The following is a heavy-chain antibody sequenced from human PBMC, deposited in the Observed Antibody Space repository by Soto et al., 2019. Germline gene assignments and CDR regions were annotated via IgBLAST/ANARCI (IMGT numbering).Heavy chain of an antibody. Sequence: SETLSLTCTVSGGSISSYYWSWIRQPAGKGLEWIGRIYTSGSTNYNPSLKSRVTMSVDTSKNQFSLKLSSVTAADTAVYYCARDASNILWFGELWRTGENWFDPWGQGTLVTVS. CDR3: ARDASNILWFGELWRTGENWFDP. CDR1: GGSISSYY. CDR2: IYTSGST. J-gene: IGHJ5*02. D-gene: IGHD3-10*01. V-gene: IGHV4-4*07.